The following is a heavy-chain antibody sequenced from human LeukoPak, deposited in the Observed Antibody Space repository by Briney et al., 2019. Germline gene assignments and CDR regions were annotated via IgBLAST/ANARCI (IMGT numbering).Heavy chain of an antibody. CDR2: ISYDGSNK. CDR3: AKSLGLPSGTNHSGDY. Sequence: PGGSLRLSCAASGFTFSSYGMHWVRQAPGKGLEWVAVISYDGSNKYYADSVKGQFTISRDNSKNTLYLQMNSLRAEDTAVYYCAKSLGLPSGTNHSGDYWGQGTLVTVSS. V-gene: IGHV3-30*18. CDR1: GFTFSSYG. D-gene: IGHD3-10*01. J-gene: IGHJ4*02.